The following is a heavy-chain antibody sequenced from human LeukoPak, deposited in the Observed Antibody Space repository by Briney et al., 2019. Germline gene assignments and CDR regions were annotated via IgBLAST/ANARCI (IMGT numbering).Heavy chain of an antibody. Sequence: GASVKVSCKASRYTFSSYYIYWVRQAPGQGLEGVGGINTSGGRTTYAEEFQGRVTMTRDTSTSTVYMELSSLRSDDTAVYYCRRDGARSDFDYWGQGTLVTVSS. J-gene: IGHJ4*02. CDR3: RRDGARSDFDY. CDR2: INTSGGRT. D-gene: IGHD3-3*01. V-gene: IGHV1-46*01. CDR1: RYTFSSYY.